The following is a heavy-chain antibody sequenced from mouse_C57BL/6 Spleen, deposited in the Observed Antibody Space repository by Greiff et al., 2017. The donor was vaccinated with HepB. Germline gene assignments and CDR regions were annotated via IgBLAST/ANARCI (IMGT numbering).Heavy chain of an antibody. J-gene: IGHJ4*01. V-gene: IGHV1-53*01. CDR3: ARRIYYYYGSSYAMDY. CDR1: GYTFTSYW. Sequence: QVQLQQPGTELVKPGASVKLSCKASGYTFTSYWMHWVKQRPGQGLEWIGNINPSNGGTNYNEKFKSKATLTVDKSSSTAYMQLSSLTSEDSAVYYCARRIYYYYGSSYAMDYWGQGTSVTVSS. CDR2: INPSNGGT. D-gene: IGHD1-1*01.